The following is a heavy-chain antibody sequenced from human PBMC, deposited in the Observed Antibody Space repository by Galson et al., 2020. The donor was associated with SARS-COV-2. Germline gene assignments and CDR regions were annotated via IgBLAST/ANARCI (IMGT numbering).Heavy chain of an antibody. CDR3: ARGEIGYNYYYMDV. V-gene: IGHV4-59*01. Sequence: SQTLSLTCTVSGGSISSYYWSWIRQPPGKGLEWIGYIYYSGSTNYNPSLKSRVTISVDTSKNQFSLKLSSVTAADTAVYYCARGEIGYNYYYMDVWGKGTTVTVSS. CDR1: GGSISSYY. CDR2: IYYSGST. D-gene: IGHD5-12*01. J-gene: IGHJ6*03.